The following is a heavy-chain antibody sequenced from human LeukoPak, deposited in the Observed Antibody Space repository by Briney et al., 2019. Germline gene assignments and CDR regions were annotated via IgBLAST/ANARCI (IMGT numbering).Heavy chain of an antibody. D-gene: IGHD3-22*01. V-gene: IGHV4-34*01. CDR2: INHSGST. CDR1: GGSFNGYY. J-gene: IGHJ4*02. CDR3: ARGDVVITSILFDY. Sequence: SETLSLTCAVYGGSFNGYYWSWIRQPPGKGLEWIGEINHSGSTNYNPSLKSRVTISVDTSKNQFSLKLSSVTAADTAVYYCARGDVVITSILFDYWGQGTLVTVSS.